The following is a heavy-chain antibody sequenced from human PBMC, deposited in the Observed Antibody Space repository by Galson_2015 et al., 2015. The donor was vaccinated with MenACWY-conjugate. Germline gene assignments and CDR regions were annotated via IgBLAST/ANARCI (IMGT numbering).Heavy chain of an antibody. Sequence: QSGAEVKKSGESLKISCQGSGYSFTTYWIAWVRQMPGRGLEWVSLISPGDSNTRYSPSFQGQVTISADKSISTAYLQWSSLKASDTAMYYCARHPPGGRGLDVWGQGTTVTVSS. D-gene: IGHD1-26*01. CDR2: ISPGDSNT. V-gene: IGHV5-51*01. CDR1: GYSFTTYW. CDR3: ARHPPGGRGLDV. J-gene: IGHJ6*02.